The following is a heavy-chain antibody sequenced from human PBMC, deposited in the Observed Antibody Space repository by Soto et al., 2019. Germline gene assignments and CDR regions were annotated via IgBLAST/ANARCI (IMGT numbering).Heavy chain of an antibody. Sequence: SETLSLTCTVSGGSISSYYWSWVRQPPGKGLEWIGYIYYTGSTNYNPSLRGRVTISVDTSKNQFSLKLSSVTAAGTAVYYCARDALVGYDSSGYYGGGWFDPWGQGTRVTVS. D-gene: IGHD3-22*01. CDR2: IYYTGST. V-gene: IGHV4-59*01. J-gene: IGHJ5*02. CDR1: GGSISSYY. CDR3: ARDALVGYDSSGYYGGGWFDP.